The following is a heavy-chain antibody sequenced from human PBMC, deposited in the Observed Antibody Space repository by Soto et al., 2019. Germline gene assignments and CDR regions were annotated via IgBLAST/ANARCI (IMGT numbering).Heavy chain of an antibody. J-gene: IGHJ4*02. CDR3: AREDTATDTAAREY. CDR2: IIPIFGTA. D-gene: IGHD5-18*01. V-gene: IGHV1-69*12. CDR1: GGTFSSYA. Sequence: QVQLVQSGAEVKKPGSSVKVSCKASGGTFSSYAISWVRQAPGQGPEWMGGIIPIFGTANYAQKFQGRVTITADETTSTAHMELSSLRSEDTAVYYCAREDTATDTAAREYWGQGTLVTVSS.